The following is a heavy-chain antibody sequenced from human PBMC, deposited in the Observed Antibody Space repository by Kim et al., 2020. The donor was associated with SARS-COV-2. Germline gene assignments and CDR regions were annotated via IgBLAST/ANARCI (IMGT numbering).Heavy chain of an antibody. CDR3: ARESVATIHDAFAI. J-gene: IGHJ3*02. V-gene: IGHV3-7*03. Sequence: VDYVKGRFTSARDNAKNSLYLQMNSLGAEDTAVYYCARESVATIHDAFAIWGQGTMVTVSS. D-gene: IGHD5-12*01.